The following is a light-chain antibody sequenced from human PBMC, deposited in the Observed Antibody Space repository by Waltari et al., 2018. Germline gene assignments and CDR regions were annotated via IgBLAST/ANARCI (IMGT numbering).Light chain of an antibody. CDR3: TSYGGTNNCL. J-gene: IGLJ1*01. V-gene: IGLV2-8*01. CDR1: RWDVGAYRY. CDR2: EVD. Sequence: QSALTQPPSATGSPGQSVTISCTGGRWDVGAYRYVSWYQQHPGRAPKVIMYEVDKRPSGVPGRFSGYKSGTTASLTISGLKVEDEADYYCTSYGGTNNCLFGSGTKVTV.